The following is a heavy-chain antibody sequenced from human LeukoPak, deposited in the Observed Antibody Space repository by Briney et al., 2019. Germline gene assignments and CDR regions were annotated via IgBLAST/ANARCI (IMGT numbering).Heavy chain of an antibody. Sequence: PGGSLRLSCAASGFTVSSNYMSWVRQAPGKGLEWVSVIYSGGSTYYADSVKGRFTISRDNSKNTLYLQMNSLRAEDTAVYYCARARYSSGWSYFDYWGQGTLVTVSS. J-gene: IGHJ4*02. CDR3: ARARYSSGWSYFDY. V-gene: IGHV3-66*01. D-gene: IGHD6-19*01. CDR2: IYSGGST. CDR1: GFTVSSNY.